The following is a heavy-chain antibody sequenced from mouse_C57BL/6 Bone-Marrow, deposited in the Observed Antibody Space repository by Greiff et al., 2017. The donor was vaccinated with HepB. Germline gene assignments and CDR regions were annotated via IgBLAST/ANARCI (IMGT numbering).Heavy chain of an antibody. D-gene: IGHD1-1*02. Sequence: QVQLKQPGAELVRPGTSVKLSCKASGYTFTSYWMHWVKQRPGQGLEWIGVIDPSDSYTNYNQKFKGKATLTVDTSSSTAYMQLSSLTSEDSAVYYCAGLWSDWYFDVWGTGTTVTVSS. J-gene: IGHJ1*03. CDR2: IDPSDSYT. V-gene: IGHV1-59*01. CDR1: GYTFTSYW. CDR3: AGLWSDWYFDV.